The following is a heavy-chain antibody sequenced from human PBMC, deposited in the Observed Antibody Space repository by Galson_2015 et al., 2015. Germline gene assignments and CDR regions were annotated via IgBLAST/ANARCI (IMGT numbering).Heavy chain of an antibody. CDR1: GFTFRSYG. CDR2: ISYDGSNK. J-gene: IGHJ4*02. Sequence: SLRLSCAASGFTFRSYGMHLVRQAPGKGLEWVAVISYDGSNKYYADSVKGRFTISRDNSKNTLYVQMNSLRAEDTAVYYCARGRGWETLRKSPFDYWGQGTLVTVSS. CDR3: ARGRGWETLRKSPFDY. D-gene: IGHD1-26*01. V-gene: IGHV3-30*19.